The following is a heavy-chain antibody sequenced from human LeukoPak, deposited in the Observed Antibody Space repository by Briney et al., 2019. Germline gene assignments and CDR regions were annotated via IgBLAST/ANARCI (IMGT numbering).Heavy chain of an antibody. D-gene: IGHD2-15*01. Sequence: GGSLRLSCAVSGITFSRYWMSWVRQAPGKGPEWVANIKYDGSEKYYVDSVKGRFTISRDNSKNTLYLQLNSLGAEDTAVYYCAAQPCSVGRCYLDYWGQGTLVTVSS. CDR1: GITFSRYW. CDR3: AAQPCSVGRCYLDY. V-gene: IGHV3-7*01. CDR2: IKYDGSEK. J-gene: IGHJ4*02.